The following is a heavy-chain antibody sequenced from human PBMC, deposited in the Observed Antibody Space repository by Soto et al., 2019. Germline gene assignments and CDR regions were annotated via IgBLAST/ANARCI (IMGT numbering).Heavy chain of an antibody. CDR2: IKEDGSEK. CDR3: ARSPFCTNGVCPRFDY. CDR1: GFTFSTYW. J-gene: IGHJ4*02. Sequence: PGGSLRLSCAASGFTFSTYWMIWVRQAPGKGLEWVANIKEDGSEKYHADSVKGRFTISRDNAKNSLYLQMNSLRAEDTAVFYCARSPFCTNGVCPRFDYWGQGILVTVSS. V-gene: IGHV3-7*01. D-gene: IGHD2-8*01.